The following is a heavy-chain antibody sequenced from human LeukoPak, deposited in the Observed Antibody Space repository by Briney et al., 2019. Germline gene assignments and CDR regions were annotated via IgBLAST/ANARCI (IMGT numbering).Heavy chain of an antibody. D-gene: IGHD3-22*01. CDR3: ARVPYYYDSSGYYYFYFDY. Sequence: PSGTLSLTCAVSGGSISSSNWWSWVRQPPGKGLEWIGEIYHSGSTNYNPSLKSRVTISVDTSKNQFSLKLSSVTAADTAVYYCARVPYYYDSSGYYYFYFDYWGQGTLVTVSS. J-gene: IGHJ4*02. CDR1: GGSISSSNW. V-gene: IGHV4-4*02. CDR2: IYHSGST.